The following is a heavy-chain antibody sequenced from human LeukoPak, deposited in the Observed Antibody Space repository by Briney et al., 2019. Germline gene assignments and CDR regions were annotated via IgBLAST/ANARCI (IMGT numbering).Heavy chain of an antibody. V-gene: IGHV3-23*01. D-gene: IGHD6-13*01. CDR3: AKDSARPVAACDWFDP. Sequence: PGGSLRLSCAASGFTFSSYAMSWVRQAPGKGLEWVSAISGSGGSTYYADSVKGRFTISRDNSKNTLYLQMNSLRAEDTAVYYCAKDSARPVAACDWFDPWGQGTLVTVSS. J-gene: IGHJ5*02. CDR1: GFTFSSYA. CDR2: ISGSGGST.